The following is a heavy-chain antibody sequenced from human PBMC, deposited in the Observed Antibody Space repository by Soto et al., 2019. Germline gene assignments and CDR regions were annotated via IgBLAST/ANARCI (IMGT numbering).Heavy chain of an antibody. Sequence: ASVKVSCKASGYTFTSYAMHWVRQAPGQRLEWMGIINPGGGNTKYAQKFQGRVTMTRDTSTSTVYMELSSLRSGDTAVYYCALLRSSGWYFDYWGQGTLVTVSS. J-gene: IGHJ4*02. D-gene: IGHD6-19*01. CDR1: GYTFTSYA. CDR2: INPGGGNT. CDR3: ALLRSSGWYFDY. V-gene: IGHV1-46*01.